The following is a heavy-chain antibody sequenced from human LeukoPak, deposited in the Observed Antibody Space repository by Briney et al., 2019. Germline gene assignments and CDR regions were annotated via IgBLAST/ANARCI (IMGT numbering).Heavy chain of an antibody. Sequence: GGSLRLSCAASGFTFGSYGMHWVRQAPGKGLEWVAFIRYDGSNKYHADSVKGRFTISRDNSKNTLYLQMNSLRAEDTAVHYCAKDGDCSSTSCYPGYFDYWGQGTLVTVSS. CDR2: IRYDGSNK. J-gene: IGHJ4*02. D-gene: IGHD2-2*01. CDR1: GFTFGSYG. V-gene: IGHV3-30*02. CDR3: AKDGDCSSTSCYPGYFDY.